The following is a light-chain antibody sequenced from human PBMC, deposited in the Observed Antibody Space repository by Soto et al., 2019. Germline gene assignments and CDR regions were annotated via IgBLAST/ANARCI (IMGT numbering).Light chain of an antibody. V-gene: IGLV2-14*01. CDR2: DVS. Sequence: QSVLTQPASVSGSPGQSITISCTGTSSDVGGYNYVSWYQQHPGKAPKLMIYDVSNRPSGVSNRFSGCKSGNTASLTISGLQAEDEADYYCSSYTSSSIVVFGGGTKLTVL. CDR1: SSDVGGYNY. CDR3: SSYTSSSIVV. J-gene: IGLJ2*01.